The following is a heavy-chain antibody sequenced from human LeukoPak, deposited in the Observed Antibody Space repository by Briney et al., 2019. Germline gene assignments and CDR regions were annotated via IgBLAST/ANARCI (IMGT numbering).Heavy chain of an antibody. Sequence: GGSLRLSCAASGSSFSYYGMNWVRQAPGKGLEWVSYISSSGSTIYYADSVKGRFTISRDNAKNSLYLQMNSLRAEDTAVYYCARDRAPELPASAHFDYWGQGTLVTVSS. V-gene: IGHV3-48*04. CDR1: GSSFSYYG. CDR3: ARDRAPELPASAHFDY. CDR2: ISSSGSTI. J-gene: IGHJ4*02. D-gene: IGHD1-26*01.